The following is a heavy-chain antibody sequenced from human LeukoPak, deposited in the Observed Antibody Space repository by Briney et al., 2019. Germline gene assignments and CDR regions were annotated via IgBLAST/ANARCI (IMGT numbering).Heavy chain of an antibody. CDR3: ARGDYGDYFDY. J-gene: IGHJ4*02. D-gene: IGHD4-17*01. Sequence: GGSLRLSCAASGFTFSNYWMHWVRQTPGGGLVWVARINTDGYTKTYADSVKGRFTISGDNAKNQVYLQMSSLRVEDTAVYYCARGDYGDYFDYWGQGTLVTVSS. CDR1: GFTFSNYW. CDR2: INTDGYTK. V-gene: IGHV3-74*01.